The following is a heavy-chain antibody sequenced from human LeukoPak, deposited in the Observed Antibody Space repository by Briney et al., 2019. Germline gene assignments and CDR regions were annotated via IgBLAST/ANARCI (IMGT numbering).Heavy chain of an antibody. V-gene: IGHV3-23*01. CDR2: ISGSGGST. Sequence: GGSLRLSCAASGFTFSSYAMSWVRQAPGKGLEWVSAISGSGGSTYYADSVKGRFTISRDNSKNTLYLQMNSLRAEDTAVYYCAEDQADVWFGELLRNTFDIWGQGTMVTVSS. J-gene: IGHJ3*02. CDR1: GFTFSSYA. D-gene: IGHD3-10*01. CDR3: AEDQADVWFGELLRNTFDI.